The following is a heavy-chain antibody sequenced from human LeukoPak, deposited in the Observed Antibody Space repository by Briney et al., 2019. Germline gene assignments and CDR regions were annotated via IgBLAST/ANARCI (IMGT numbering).Heavy chain of an antibody. CDR3: ARGVYYFDY. CDR2: IKEDGSEI. J-gene: IGHJ4*02. D-gene: IGHD6-6*01. Sequence: GGSLRLSCAASEFTFSAYWMHWVRQAPGKGLEWVANIKEDGSEIYHLGSVKGRFTISRDNARNSLYLQMNSLRVEDTAVYYCARGVYYFDYWGQGILVSVSS. CDR1: EFTFSAYW. V-gene: IGHV3-7*01.